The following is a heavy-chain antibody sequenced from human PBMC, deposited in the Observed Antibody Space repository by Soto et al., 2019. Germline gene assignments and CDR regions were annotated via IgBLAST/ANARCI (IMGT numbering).Heavy chain of an antibody. Sequence: ASVKVSCKASGYTFTSYAMHWVRQAPGQRLEWMGWINAGNGNTKYSQKFQGRVTITRDTSASTAYMELSSLRSEDTAVYYCARGRGGYCSGGSCWSLDPWGQGPLVTVSS. J-gene: IGHJ5*02. D-gene: IGHD2-15*01. CDR2: INAGNGNT. V-gene: IGHV1-3*01. CDR1: GYTFTSYA. CDR3: ARGRGGYCSGGSCWSLDP.